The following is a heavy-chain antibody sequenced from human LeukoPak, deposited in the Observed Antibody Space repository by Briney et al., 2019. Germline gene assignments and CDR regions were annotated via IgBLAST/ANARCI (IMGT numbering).Heavy chain of an antibody. V-gene: IGHV3-23*01. CDR3: AKEGDGYSFRFSHYYYYYVDV. CDR2: ISGSGDTT. CDR1: GVTFTACA. J-gene: IGHJ6*03. D-gene: IGHD5-24*01. Sequence: PVWSLRLSCATSGVTFTACAMSGVRQAPEKGLEWVSAISGSGDTTYYADPVRGRLTNSRDLSKNTLILQMSGLRAEDRAGYYCAKEGDGYSFRFSHYYYYYVDVWGKGNTVTGSS.